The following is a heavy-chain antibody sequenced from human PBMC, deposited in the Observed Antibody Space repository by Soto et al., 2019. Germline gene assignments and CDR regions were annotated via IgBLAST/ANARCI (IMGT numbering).Heavy chain of an antibody. J-gene: IGHJ4*02. CDR3: ARVRREYDNSGPVDY. Sequence: QLQLQESGSGLVKPSQTLSLTCAVSGGSISSGDYSWNWIRQPPGKGLEWIGYIYNPSLQSLVTMAVDRPRNQFSLKRNSVTAAETAVYYWARVRREYDNSGPVDYWGQGTLVTVSS. V-gene: IGHV4-30-2*01. CDR1: GGSISSGDYS. D-gene: IGHD3-22*01.